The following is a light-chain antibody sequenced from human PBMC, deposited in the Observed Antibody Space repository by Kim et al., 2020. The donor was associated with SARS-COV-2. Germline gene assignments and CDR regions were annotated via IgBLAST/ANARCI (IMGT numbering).Light chain of an antibody. V-gene: IGKV3-15*01. J-gene: IGKJ1*01. CDR3: QQYYNWPRT. Sequence: VSAGESATLSCRASQSVLTNLAWYQQKPGQAPRLLIYGASTRATGIPASFSGSGSGTEFTLTISSLQSEDFVIYYCQQYYNWPRTFGQGTKVDIK. CDR2: GAS. CDR1: QSVLTN.